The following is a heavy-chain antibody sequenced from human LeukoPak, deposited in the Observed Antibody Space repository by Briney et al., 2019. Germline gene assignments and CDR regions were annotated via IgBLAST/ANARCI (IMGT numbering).Heavy chain of an antibody. CDR3: ARGRAGIAAAGFDY. CDR2: ISFDGANK. V-gene: IGHV3-30*04. Sequence: GGSLRLSCATSGFTFSMSSMHWVRLAPGKGLEWLAGISFDGANKFSGDSVKGRFSISRDSSKNTLYLQMNSLRLDDTAVYFCARGRAGIAAAGFDYWGQGTLVTVSS. D-gene: IGHD6-13*01. J-gene: IGHJ4*02. CDR1: GFTFSMSS.